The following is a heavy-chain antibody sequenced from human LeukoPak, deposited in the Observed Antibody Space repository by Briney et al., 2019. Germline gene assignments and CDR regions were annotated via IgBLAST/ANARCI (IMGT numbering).Heavy chain of an antibody. CDR1: GFTFNNYN. V-gene: IGHV3-21*04. D-gene: IGHD2-15*01. CDR3: TRDRIGLDV. Sequence: GGSLRLSCAASGFTFNNYNMNWVRQAPGKALEWVSSITSSGTYIFYADSVKGRFTISRDNAKNSLYLQMNSLGPADTAVYYCTRDRIGLDVWGKGTTVIISS. J-gene: IGHJ6*04. CDR2: ITSSGTYI.